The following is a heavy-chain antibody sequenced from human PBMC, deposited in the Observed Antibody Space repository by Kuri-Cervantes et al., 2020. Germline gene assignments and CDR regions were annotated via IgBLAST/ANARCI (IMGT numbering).Heavy chain of an antibody. D-gene: IGHD2-15*01. V-gene: IGHV1-46*01. J-gene: IGHJ6*03. CDR1: GYTFTSYY. CDR2: INPSGGST. CDR3: ARDGGKPNYYYFMDV. Sequence: ASVKVSCKASGYTFTSYYMHWVRQAPGQGLEWMGIINPSGGSTSYAQKFQGRVTMTTDTSTSTAYMELRSLSSDDTAVYFCARDGGKPNYYYFMDVWGKGTTVTVSS.